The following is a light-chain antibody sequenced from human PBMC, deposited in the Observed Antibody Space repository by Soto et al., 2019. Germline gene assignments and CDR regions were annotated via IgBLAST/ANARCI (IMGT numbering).Light chain of an antibody. CDR3: MQALQTPFT. V-gene: IGKV2-28*01. CDR1: QTLLHSNGYNY. CDR2: LGS. J-gene: IGKJ3*01. Sequence: DIVMTQSPISLPVTPGEPASISCRSSQTLLHSNGYNYLDWYLQKPGQSPQLLICLGSNRASGVPDRFSGSGSGTDFTLKISRVEAEDVGVYYCMQALQTPFTFGPGTKVDIK.